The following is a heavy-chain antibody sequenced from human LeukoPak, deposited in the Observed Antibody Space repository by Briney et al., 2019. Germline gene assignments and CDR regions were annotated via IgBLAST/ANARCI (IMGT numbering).Heavy chain of an antibody. J-gene: IGHJ4*02. CDR1: GYTFTGYY. Sequence: ASVKVSCEASGYTFTGYYMHWVRQAPGQGLEWMGWINPNSGGTNYAQKFQGWVTMTRDTSISTAYMELSRLRSDDTAVYYCAREEPGSSSIDYWGQGTLVTVSS. CDR2: INPNSGGT. CDR3: AREEPGSSSIDY. V-gene: IGHV1-2*04. D-gene: IGHD6-6*01.